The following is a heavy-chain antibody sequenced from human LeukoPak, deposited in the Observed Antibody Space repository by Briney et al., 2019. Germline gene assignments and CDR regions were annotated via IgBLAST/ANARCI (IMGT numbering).Heavy chain of an antibody. D-gene: IGHD1-26*01. V-gene: IGHV3-48*01. CDR2: ISSTSSTI. J-gene: IGHJ4*02. Sequence: PGGSLRLSCAASGFTFTSFGMNWVRQAPGKGLEWVSYISSTSSTIYCADSVKGRFTISRDTANNSLFLQMSSLRAEDTAVYYCARGPTTYSFDYWGQGTLVTVSS. CDR1: GFTFTSFG. CDR3: ARGPTTYSFDY.